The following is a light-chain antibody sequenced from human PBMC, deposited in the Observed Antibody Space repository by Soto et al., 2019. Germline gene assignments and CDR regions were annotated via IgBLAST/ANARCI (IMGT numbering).Light chain of an antibody. Sequence: DIVMTQSPLSLPVTPGEPASISCRSNQNLLYSNGYNYLDWYLQKPGQSPQLLIYLCSNRASGVPDRFSRSGSGTDFTLKISRVEAEDVGVYYCRQALHVPHTFSQGTKLEIK. V-gene: IGKV2-28*01. CDR1: QNLLYSNGYNY. J-gene: IGKJ2*01. CDR2: LCS. CDR3: RQALHVPHT.